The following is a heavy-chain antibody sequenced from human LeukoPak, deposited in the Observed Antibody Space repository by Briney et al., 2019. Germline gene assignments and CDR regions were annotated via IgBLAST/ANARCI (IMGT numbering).Heavy chain of an antibody. CDR1: GFTVSSNY. V-gene: IGHV3-53*01. CDR2: IYSGGST. CDR3: ARDLLGSYYDSSGYYPL. J-gene: IGHJ4*02. D-gene: IGHD3-22*01. Sequence: GGSLRLSCAASGFTVSSNYMSWVRQAPGKGLEWVSVIYSGGSTYYADSVKGRFTISRDNSKNTLYLQMNGLRAEDTAVYYCARDLLGSYYDSSGYYPLWGQGTLVTVSS.